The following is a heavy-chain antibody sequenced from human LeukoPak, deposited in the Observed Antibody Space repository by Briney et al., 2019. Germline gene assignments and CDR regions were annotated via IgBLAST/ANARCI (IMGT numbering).Heavy chain of an antibody. CDR3: ARTYSSGWYYFDY. Sequence: GGSLRLSCAASGFTFSSYAMSWVRQAPGKGLEWVAVISYDGSNKYYADSVKGRFTISRDNSKNTLYLQMNSLRAEDTAVYYCARTYSSGWYYFDYWGQGTLVTVSS. J-gene: IGHJ4*02. D-gene: IGHD6-19*01. V-gene: IGHV3-30-3*01. CDR2: ISYDGSNK. CDR1: GFTFSSYA.